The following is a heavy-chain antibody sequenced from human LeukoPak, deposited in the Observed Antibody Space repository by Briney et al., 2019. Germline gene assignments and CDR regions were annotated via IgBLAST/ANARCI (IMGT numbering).Heavy chain of an antibody. J-gene: IGHJ3*02. V-gene: IGHV4-39*01. CDR1: GGSISSSSYY. CDR3: ARHLSGGQWLVIPLTEDAFDI. CDR2: IYYSGST. Sequence: SETLSLTCTVSGGSISSSSYYWGWIRQPPGKGLEWIGSIYYSGSTYYNPPLKSRVTISVDTSKNQFSLKLSSVTAADTAVYYCARHLSGGQWLVIPLTEDAFDIWGQGTMVTVSS. D-gene: IGHD6-19*01.